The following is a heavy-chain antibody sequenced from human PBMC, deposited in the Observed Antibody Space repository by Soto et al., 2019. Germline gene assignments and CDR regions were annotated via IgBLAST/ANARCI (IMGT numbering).Heavy chain of an antibody. J-gene: IGHJ4*02. CDR2: ISAYNGNT. CDR3: ARDLGYVWGSYRSSGY. V-gene: IGHV1-18*01. CDR1: GYTFTSYG. D-gene: IGHD3-16*02. Sequence: QVQLVQSGAAVKKPGASVKVSCKASGYTFTSYGISWVRQAPGQGLEWMGWISAYNGNTNYAQKLQGRGTMTTDTATSTAYMELRSLRSDDTAVDYCARDLGYVWGSYRSSGYWGQGTLVTVSS.